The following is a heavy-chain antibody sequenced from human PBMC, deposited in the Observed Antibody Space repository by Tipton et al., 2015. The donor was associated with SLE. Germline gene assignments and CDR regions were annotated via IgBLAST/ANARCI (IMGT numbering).Heavy chain of an antibody. Sequence: SLRLSCTGSGFTFGDYGVNWVRQAPGKGLEWVSSISSSSSYIYYADSVKGRFTISRDNAKNSLYLQMNSLRAEDTAVYYCARDGPPGGSYYYYYYMDVWGKGTTVTVSS. CDR3: ARDGPPGGSYYYYYYMDV. V-gene: IGHV3-21*01. D-gene: IGHD1-26*01. CDR1: GFTFGDYG. J-gene: IGHJ6*03. CDR2: ISSSSSYI.